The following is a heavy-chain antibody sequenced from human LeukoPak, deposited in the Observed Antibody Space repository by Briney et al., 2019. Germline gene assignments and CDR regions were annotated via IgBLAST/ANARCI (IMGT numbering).Heavy chain of an antibody. CDR3: ATERQKYFDY. V-gene: IGHV3-43*01. Sequence: GALRLSCAASGFTFDDYTMHWVRQAPGKGLEWVSLITWDGGSAFYADSVRGRFTISRDNSRNSLFLQMNSLTTEDTALYYCATERQKYFDYWGQGTLVTVSS. CDR2: ITWDGGSA. J-gene: IGHJ4*02. CDR1: GFTFDDYT.